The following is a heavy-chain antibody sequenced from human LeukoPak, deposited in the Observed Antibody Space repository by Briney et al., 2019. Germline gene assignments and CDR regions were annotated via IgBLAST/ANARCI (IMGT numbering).Heavy chain of an antibody. V-gene: IGHV4-61*01. Sequence: SETLSLTCTVSGGSVSSGSYYWSWIRQPPGKGLEWIGYIYYSGSTNYNPSLKSRVTISVDTSKNQFSLKLSSVTAADTAVYYCAKGSQTIRITIFTTWGQGTLVTVSS. J-gene: IGHJ5*02. CDR3: AKGSQTIRITIFTT. D-gene: IGHD3-3*01. CDR1: GGSVSSGSYY. CDR2: IYYSGST.